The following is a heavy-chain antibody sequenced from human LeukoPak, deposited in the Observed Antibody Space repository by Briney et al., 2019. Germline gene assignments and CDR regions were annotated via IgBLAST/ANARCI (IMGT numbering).Heavy chain of an antibody. CDR2: INPSGGST. CDR1: GYTFTSYY. J-gene: IGHJ4*02. CDR3: AREQASDFWSGYPFDY. D-gene: IGHD3-3*01. Sequence: ASVTVSCKASGYTFTSYYMHWVRPAPGQGLEWMGIINPSGGSTSYAQKFQGRVTMTRDTSTSTVYMELSSLRSEDTAVYYCAREQASDFWSGYPFDYWGQGALVTVSS. V-gene: IGHV1-46*01.